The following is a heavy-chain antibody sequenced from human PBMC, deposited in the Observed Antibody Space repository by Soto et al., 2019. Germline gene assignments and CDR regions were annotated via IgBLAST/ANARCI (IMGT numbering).Heavy chain of an antibody. D-gene: IGHD6-19*01. J-gene: IGHJ5*02. Sequence: QVTLKESGPVLVKPTETLTLRCTVSGLSITDSEMGVSWIRQPPGQPLEWLAHIDSSGEKSYRTFLKSRLVISKDTSKSQIVLTMTNMDPADTATYYCARRHLAVAVSPWFDPWGQGIPVTVSS. CDR3: ARRHLAVAVSPWFDP. CDR1: GLSITDSEMG. V-gene: IGHV2-26*01. CDR2: IDSSGEK.